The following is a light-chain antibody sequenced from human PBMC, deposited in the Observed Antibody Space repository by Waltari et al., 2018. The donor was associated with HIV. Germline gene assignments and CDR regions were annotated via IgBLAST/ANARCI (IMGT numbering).Light chain of an antibody. J-gene: IGLJ3*02. CDR3: EAWDDSLSGAV. CDR1: SPNIGRNN. V-gene: IGLV1-47*01. CDR2: SND. Sequence: QSVLTQPPSASGPPGQRVTISCSGGSPNIGRNNVYWYQHFPGTAPKLLIFSNDQRPSGVPDGFYGSKAGTSASLASIGLGVEDEDDYFCEAWDDSLSGAVCGGGTKRTVL.